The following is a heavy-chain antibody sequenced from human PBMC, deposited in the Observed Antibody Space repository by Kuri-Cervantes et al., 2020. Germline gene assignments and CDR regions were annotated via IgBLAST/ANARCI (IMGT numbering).Heavy chain of an antibody. CDR3: AKSLEAEWELLDY. CDR2: ISGSGGST. D-gene: IGHD1-26*01. CDR1: GFTFSSYA. V-gene: IGHV3-23*01. Sequence: GESLKISCAASGFTFSSYAMSWVRQAPGKGLEWVSAISGSGGSTYYADSVKGRLTISRDNSKNTLYLQMNSLRAEDTAVYYCAKSLEAEWELLDYWGQGTLVTVSS. J-gene: IGHJ4*02.